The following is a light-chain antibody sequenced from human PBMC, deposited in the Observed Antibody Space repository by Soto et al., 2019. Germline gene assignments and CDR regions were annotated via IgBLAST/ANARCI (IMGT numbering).Light chain of an antibody. CDR3: LQDHEYLT. CDR1: QDVSND. Sequence: AIQMTQSPSSLSASVGDRVTITCRASQDVSNDLGWYQQKPGKAPNLLIYAASTLQSGVPSRFSGSGSGTDFTLTISSLQPEDSASYYCLQDHEYLTFGGGTRVEI. J-gene: IGKJ4*01. CDR2: AAS. V-gene: IGKV1-6*01.